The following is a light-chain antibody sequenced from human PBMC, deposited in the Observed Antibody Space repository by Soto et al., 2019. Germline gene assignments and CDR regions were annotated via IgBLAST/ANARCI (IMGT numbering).Light chain of an antibody. CDR3: CSYTSSSTPVV. Sequence: QSALTQPASVSGSPGQSITISCTGTSSDVGGYNYVSWYQQHPGKAPKLMIYDVINRPSGVSNRFSGSKSGNTASLTISGVQAEDEADYYCCSYTSSSTPVVFGGGTKLTVL. CDR2: DVI. CDR1: SSDVGGYNY. J-gene: IGLJ2*01. V-gene: IGLV2-14*01.